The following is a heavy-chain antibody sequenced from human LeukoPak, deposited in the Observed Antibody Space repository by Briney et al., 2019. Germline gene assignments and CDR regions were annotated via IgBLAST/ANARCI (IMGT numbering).Heavy chain of an antibody. V-gene: IGHV4-61*02. J-gene: IGHJ4*02. CDR1: GGSISRGSYY. Sequence: SQTLSLTCIVSGGSISRGSYYWDWIRQPAGKGLEWMGRSHNSGSTNYNPSLKSRVTISVDTSKNQFSLNLSSVTAADTAVYYCARESPGEPFDYWGQGTLVTVSS. CDR2: SHNSGST. CDR3: ARESPGEPFDY. D-gene: IGHD3-16*01.